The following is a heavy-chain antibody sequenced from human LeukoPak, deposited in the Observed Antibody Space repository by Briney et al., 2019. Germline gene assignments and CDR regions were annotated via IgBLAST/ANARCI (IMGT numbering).Heavy chain of an antibody. V-gene: IGHV3-15*01. CDR2: IKSKADGGTT. CDR1: GFTLSKAW. Sequence: GGSLRLSCAVSGFTLSKAWINWVRQAPGKGLEWVGRIKSKADGGTTDYAAPVRGRFTFSRDDSKNTLFLQMTSLKTEDTAVYYCTTHEIDVLITSVFAYWGQGTLVSVSS. D-gene: IGHD3-16*01. J-gene: IGHJ4*02. CDR3: TTHEIDVLITSVFAY.